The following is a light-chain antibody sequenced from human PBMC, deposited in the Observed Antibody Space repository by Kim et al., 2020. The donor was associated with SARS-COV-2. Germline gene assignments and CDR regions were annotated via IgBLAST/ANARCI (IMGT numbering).Light chain of an antibody. CDR1: QAIGNY. CDR3: LQHNTYPYT. Sequence: SVPVGDRVTITCRASQAIGNYLAWVQQKPGKVPKRLIYAATSLQSGVPSRFSGRRSGTEFTLTISSLQAEDFATYYCLQHNTYPYTFGQGTKLEI. J-gene: IGKJ2*01. V-gene: IGKV1-17*03. CDR2: AAT.